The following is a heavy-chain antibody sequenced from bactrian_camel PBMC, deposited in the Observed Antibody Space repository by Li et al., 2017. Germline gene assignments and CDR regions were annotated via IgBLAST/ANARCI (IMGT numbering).Heavy chain of an antibody. CDR2: IATGGGRT. D-gene: IGHD6*01. CDR1: GVPDGRKC. J-gene: IGHJ6*01. Sequence: HVQLVESGGEPVQAGGSLTLSCEISGVPDGRKCLGWFRQAPGKERERIANIATGGGRTYYADSVKGRFTISQDTTKTTIYLRMVELRPEDSAMYYCAAGLYGSNWHYDVKKGGTDFGNWGQGTQVTVS. CDR3: AAGLYGSNWHYDVKKGGTDFGN. V-gene: IGHV3S1*01.